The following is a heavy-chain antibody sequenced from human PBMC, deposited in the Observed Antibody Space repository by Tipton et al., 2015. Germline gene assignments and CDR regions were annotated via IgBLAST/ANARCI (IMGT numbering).Heavy chain of an antibody. CDR3: ARGSFDI. CDR2: IYYSGTT. J-gene: IGHJ3*02. Sequence: TLSLTCTVSGDSMSSGTYYWSWIRQHPGKGLEWIGYIYYSGTTYYNPSLKSRVSISVDTPKNHFSLSLSSVTAADTAVYYCARGSFDIWGQGTLVTVSS. V-gene: IGHV4-30-4*08. CDR1: GDSMSSGTYY.